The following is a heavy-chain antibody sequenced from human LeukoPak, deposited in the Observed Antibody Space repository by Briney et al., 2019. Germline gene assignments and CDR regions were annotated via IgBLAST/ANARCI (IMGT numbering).Heavy chain of an antibody. Sequence: QAGGSLRLSCAASGFTFSSYWMSWVRQAPGKGLEWVANIKQDGSEKYYVDSVKGRFTISRDNAKNSLYLQMNSLRAEDTAVYYCARDRVTIFGVPHYYMDVWGKGTTVTVSS. CDR3: ARDRVTIFGVPHYYMDV. V-gene: IGHV3-7*01. CDR2: IKQDGSEK. D-gene: IGHD3-3*01. CDR1: GFTFSSYW. J-gene: IGHJ6*03.